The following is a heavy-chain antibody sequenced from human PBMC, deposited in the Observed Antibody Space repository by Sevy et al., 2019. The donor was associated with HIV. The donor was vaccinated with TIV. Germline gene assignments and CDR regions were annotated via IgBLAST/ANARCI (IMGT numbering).Heavy chain of an antibody. CDR2: IFSSGST. J-gene: IGHJ4*02. V-gene: IGHV3-66*02. CDR3: VSFFLSYPSGWSYFDY. D-gene: IGHD6-19*01. CDR1: GFTVNDKY. Sequence: GGSLRLSCAISGFTVNDKYIIWVRQAPGKGLEWVSVIFSSGSTYYADSAKGRFTISRDNSKNTVDLQMNSVRAKDTAVYSCVSFFLSYPSGWSYFDYWGQGTLVTASS.